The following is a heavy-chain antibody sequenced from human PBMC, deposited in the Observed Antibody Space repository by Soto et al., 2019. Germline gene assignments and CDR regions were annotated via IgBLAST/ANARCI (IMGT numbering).Heavy chain of an antibody. J-gene: IGHJ4*02. Sequence: QVQLQQWGAGLLKPSETLSLTCAVYGGSFSGYYWSWIRQPPGKGLEWIGEINHSGSTNYNPSLKSRVPISVDTSKNQFSLKLSSVTAADTAVYYCARGVASVVTSYFDYWGQGTLVTVSS. D-gene: IGHD2-21*02. V-gene: IGHV4-34*01. CDR2: INHSGST. CDR3: ARGVASVVTSYFDY. CDR1: GGSFSGYY.